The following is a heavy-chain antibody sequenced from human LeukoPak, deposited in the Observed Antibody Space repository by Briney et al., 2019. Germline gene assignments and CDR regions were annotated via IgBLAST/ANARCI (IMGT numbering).Heavy chain of an antibody. CDR2: IYPGDSDT. D-gene: IGHD3-10*01. CDR1: GYSFTSYW. V-gene: IGHV5-51*01. J-gene: IGHJ4*02. Sequence: GESLKISCKDSGYSFTSYWIGWVRQMPGKGLEWMGIIYPGDSDTRYSPSFQGQVTISADKSISTAYLQWSSLKASDTAMYYCARQYGSGSYYRETDYWGQGTLVTVSS. CDR3: ARQYGSGSYYRETDY.